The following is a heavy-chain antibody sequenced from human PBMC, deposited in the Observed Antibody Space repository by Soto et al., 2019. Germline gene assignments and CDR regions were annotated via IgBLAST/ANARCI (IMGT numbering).Heavy chain of an antibody. D-gene: IGHD4-17*01. CDR2: INPSGGRT. J-gene: IGHJ4*02. Sequence: GASVKVSCKASGYTFTSYYMHWVRQAPGQGLEWMAMINPSGGRTKYAQIFQGRVTLTRDTSTGTVDMELSSLTSEDTAVYFCVKQMTTWTDSFFDFWGQGIQVTVSS. CDR1: GYTFTSYY. CDR3: VKQMTTWTDSFFDF. V-gene: IGHV1-46*01.